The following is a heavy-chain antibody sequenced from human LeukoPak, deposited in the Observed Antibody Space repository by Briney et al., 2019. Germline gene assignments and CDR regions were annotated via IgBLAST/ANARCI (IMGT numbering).Heavy chain of an antibody. Sequence: SVKVSCKASGGTFSSYAISWVRQASGQGLEWMGGIIPIFGTANYAQKFQGRVTITTDESTSTAHMELSSLRSEDTAVYYCARDLALSSPADHDAFDIWGQGTMVTVSS. V-gene: IGHV1-69*05. CDR2: IIPIFGTA. CDR3: ARDLALSSPADHDAFDI. CDR1: GGTFSSYA. D-gene: IGHD6-13*01. J-gene: IGHJ3*02.